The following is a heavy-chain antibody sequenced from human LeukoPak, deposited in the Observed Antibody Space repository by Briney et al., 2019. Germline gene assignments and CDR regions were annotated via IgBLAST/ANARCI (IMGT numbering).Heavy chain of an antibody. V-gene: IGHV3-33*07. CDR2: IWSDGSQK. CDR1: GFSFKNHG. Sequence: GGSLRLSCAASGFSFKNHGFYWVRQAPGKGLEWVAIIWSDGSQKYYADSVKGRFIISRDNSKNTVYLQMNSLRAEDTAMYYCARDLSYGSLDCRGQGTLVTVSS. D-gene: IGHD3-9*01. CDR3: ARDLSYGSLDC. J-gene: IGHJ4*02.